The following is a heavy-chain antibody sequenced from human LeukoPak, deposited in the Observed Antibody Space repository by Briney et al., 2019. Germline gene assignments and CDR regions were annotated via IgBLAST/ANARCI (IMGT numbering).Heavy chain of an antibody. D-gene: IGHD3-22*01. Sequence: SETLSLTCTVSGGSMNNYYWSWIRQSPGKGLEWVGYIYHTGSATYKPFLKSRVTLSLDTSKNQFSLRLNSVTAADTAVYYCARGRGDSKGTSFDFWGQGTLVTVSS. V-gene: IGHV4-59*01. CDR2: IYHTGSA. J-gene: IGHJ4*02. CDR1: GGSMNNYY. CDR3: ARGRGDSKGTSFDF.